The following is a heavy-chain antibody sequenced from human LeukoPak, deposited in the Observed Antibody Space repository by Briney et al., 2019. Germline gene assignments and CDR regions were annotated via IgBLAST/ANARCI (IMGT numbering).Heavy chain of an antibody. Sequence: GGSLRLSCAASGFTFSDYYMSWIRQAPGRGLEWVSYISSSGSTIYYAGSVKGPFTISRDNAKNSLYLQMNSLRAEDTAVYYCAREGRFDYYYMDVWGKGTTVTVSS. CDR1: GFTFSDYY. CDR2: ISSSGSTI. D-gene: IGHD3-3*01. J-gene: IGHJ6*03. V-gene: IGHV3-11*01. CDR3: AREGRFDYYYMDV.